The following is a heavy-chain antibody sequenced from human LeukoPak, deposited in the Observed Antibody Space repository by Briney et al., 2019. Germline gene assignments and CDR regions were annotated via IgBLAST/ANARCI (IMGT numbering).Heavy chain of an antibody. V-gene: IGHV1-69*13. Sequence: GASVKVSCKASGGTFSSYAISWVRQAPGQGLEWMGGIIPIFGTANYAQKFQGRVTITADESTSTAYMELSSLRSEDTAVYYCVVTANPLGLDWYFDLWGRGTLVTVSS. D-gene: IGHD2-21*02. CDR2: IIPIFGTA. CDR3: VVTANPLGLDWYFDL. CDR1: GGTFSSYA. J-gene: IGHJ2*01.